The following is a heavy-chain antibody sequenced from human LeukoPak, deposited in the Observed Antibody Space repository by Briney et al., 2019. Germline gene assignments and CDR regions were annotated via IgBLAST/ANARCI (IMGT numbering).Heavy chain of an antibody. V-gene: IGHV3-30*18. J-gene: IGHJ4*02. CDR2: ISYDGSNK. CDR3: AKDNVPYYYGSGVDY. CDR1: GFTFSSYG. D-gene: IGHD3-10*01. Sequence: GGSLRLSCAASGFTFSSYGMHWVRQAPGKGLEWVAVISYDGSNKYYADSVKGRFTISRDNSKNTLYLQMNSLRAEDTAVYYCAKDNVPYYYGSGVDYWGQGTLVTASS.